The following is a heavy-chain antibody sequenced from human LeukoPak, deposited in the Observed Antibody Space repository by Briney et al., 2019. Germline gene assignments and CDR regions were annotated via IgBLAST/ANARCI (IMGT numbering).Heavy chain of an antibody. Sequence: KAGGSLRLSCAASGFTFSSYSMNWVRQAPGKGLEWVSSISSSSSYIYYADSVKGRFTISRDNAKNSLYLQMNSLRAEDTAVYYCARPGAPRRGDYYGMDVWGQGTTVTVSS. CDR3: ARPGAPRRGDYYGMDV. J-gene: IGHJ6*02. CDR2: ISSSSSYI. V-gene: IGHV3-21*01. D-gene: IGHD1-26*01. CDR1: GFTFSSYS.